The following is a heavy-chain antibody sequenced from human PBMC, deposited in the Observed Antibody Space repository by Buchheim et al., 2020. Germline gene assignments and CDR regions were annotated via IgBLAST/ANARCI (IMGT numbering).Heavy chain of an antibody. CDR2: IFYGGST. J-gene: IGHJ4*02. V-gene: IGHV4-39*01. D-gene: IGHD6-19*01. Sequence: QLQLQESGPGLVKPSETLSLTCTVSGGSISSSSYYWGWIRQPPGKGLEWIGGIFYGGSTYYNPSLKSRVPISVDTSKNQFSLKLSSVTAADTAVYYCARQSSGWYGYFDYWGQGTL. CDR1: GGSISSSSYY. CDR3: ARQSSGWYGYFDY.